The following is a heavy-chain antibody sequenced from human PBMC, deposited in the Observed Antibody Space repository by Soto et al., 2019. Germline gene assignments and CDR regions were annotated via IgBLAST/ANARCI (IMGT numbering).Heavy chain of an antibody. V-gene: IGHV4-34*01. CDR3: AREYCSSTSCLKYFDY. J-gene: IGHJ4*02. CDR1: GGSFSGYY. CDR2: INHSGST. Sequence: QVQLQQWGAGLLKPSETLSLTCAVYGGSFSGYYWSWIRQPPGKGLEWIGEINHSGSTNYNPSLKSRVTISVDTSNNQFSLKLSSVTAADTAVYYCAREYCSSTSCLKYFDYWGQGTLVTVSS. D-gene: IGHD2-2*01.